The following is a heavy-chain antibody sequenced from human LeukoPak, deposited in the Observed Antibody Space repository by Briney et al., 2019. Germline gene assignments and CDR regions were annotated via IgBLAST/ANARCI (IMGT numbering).Heavy chain of an antibody. V-gene: IGHV4-59*08. D-gene: IGHD3-22*01. CDR2: IYYSGST. Sequence: PSETLSLTCTVSGGSISSYYWSWIRQPPGKGLEWIGYIYYSGSTNYNPSLKSRVTISVDTSKNQFSLKLSSVTAADTAVYYCGRHRSYYYDSSGYDYWGQGTLVTVSS. CDR3: GRHRSYYYDSSGYDY. CDR1: GGSISSYY. J-gene: IGHJ4*02.